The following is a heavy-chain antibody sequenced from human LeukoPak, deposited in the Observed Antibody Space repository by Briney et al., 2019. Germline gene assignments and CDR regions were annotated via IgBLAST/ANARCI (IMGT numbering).Heavy chain of an antibody. CDR3: ARDSAAHGGY. D-gene: IGHD6-25*01. CDR1: GFTFSSYW. Sequence: RGSLRLSCAASGFTFSSYWMSWVRQTPGKGLEWVANIKQDGSDKYYVDSVKGRFIISRDNAKNSLYLQMNSLRDEDTAVYYCARDSAAHGGYWGQGTPVIVSS. CDR2: IKQDGSDK. V-gene: IGHV3-7*03. J-gene: IGHJ4*02.